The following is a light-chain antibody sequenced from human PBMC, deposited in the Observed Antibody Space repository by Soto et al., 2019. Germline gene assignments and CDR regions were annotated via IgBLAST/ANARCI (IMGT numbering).Light chain of an antibody. V-gene: IGKV3-20*01. CDR2: GAS. J-gene: IGKJ2*01. Sequence: EIVLTQSPGTLSLSPGERATLSCRASQSVSSSYLAWYQQKPGQAPRLLIYGASSRATGIPDRFSGSGSGTDVTLTISRLEPEDFAVYYCQLYGSSPPYTFGQGTKLEIK. CDR1: QSVSSSY. CDR3: QLYGSSPPYT.